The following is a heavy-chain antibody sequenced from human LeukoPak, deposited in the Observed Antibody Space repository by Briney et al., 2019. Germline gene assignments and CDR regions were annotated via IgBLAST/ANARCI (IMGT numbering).Heavy chain of an antibody. Sequence: SETLSLTCTVSGGSIASYYWSWIRQPPGNGLEWIGYIYYSGSTTYNPSLKSRVTISVDKSKDQFSLKLSSVTAADTAVYYCARVHSSGWFYFEYWGQGTLVTVSS. J-gene: IGHJ4*02. CDR3: ARVHSSGWFYFEY. D-gene: IGHD6-19*01. V-gene: IGHV4-59*01. CDR1: GGSIASYY. CDR2: IYYSGST.